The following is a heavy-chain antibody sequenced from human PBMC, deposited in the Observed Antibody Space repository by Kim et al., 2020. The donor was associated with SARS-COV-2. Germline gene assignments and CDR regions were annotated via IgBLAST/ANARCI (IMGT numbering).Heavy chain of an antibody. CDR3: ARNGGSSLYYFDY. V-gene: IGHV1-46*01. Sequence: YATKFQGRVTMTRDTSTSTVYMELSSLRSDDTAVYYCARNGGSSLYYFDYWGQGTLVTVSS. D-gene: IGHD1-26*01. J-gene: IGHJ4*02.